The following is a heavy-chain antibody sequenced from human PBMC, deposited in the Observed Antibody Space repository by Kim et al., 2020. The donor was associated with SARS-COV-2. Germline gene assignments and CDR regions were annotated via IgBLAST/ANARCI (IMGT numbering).Heavy chain of an antibody. J-gene: IGHJ6*02. CDR1: GYTFTSYY. CDR2: INPSGGST. V-gene: IGHV1-46*01. Sequence: ASVKVSCKASGYTFTSYYMHWVRQAPGQGLEWMGIINPSGGSTSYAQKFQGRVTMTRDTSTSTVYMELSSLRSEDTAVYYCARNHPATFGVVIIRGGMDVWRQGTTVTVSS. CDR3: ARNHPATFGVVIIRGGMDV. D-gene: IGHD3-3*01.